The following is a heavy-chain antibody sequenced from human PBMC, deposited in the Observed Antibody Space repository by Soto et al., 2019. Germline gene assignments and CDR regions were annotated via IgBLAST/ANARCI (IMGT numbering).Heavy chain of an antibody. D-gene: IGHD3-9*01. J-gene: IGHJ4*02. CDR3: AREYYDILTGYTNYFDY. V-gene: IGHV3-33*01. CDR2: IWYDGSNK. Sequence: GGSLRLSCAASGFTFSSYGMHWVRQAPGKGLEWVAVIWYDGSNKYYADSVKGRFTISRDNSKNTLYLQMNSLRAEDTAVYYCAREYYDILTGYTNYFDYWGQGTLVTVSS. CDR1: GFTFSSYG.